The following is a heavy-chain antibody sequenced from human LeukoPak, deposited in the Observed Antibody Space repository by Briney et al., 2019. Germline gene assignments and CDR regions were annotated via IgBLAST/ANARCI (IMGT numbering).Heavy chain of an antibody. Sequence: SETLSLTCTVSGGSISSYYWSWIRQPPGKGLEWIGYIYYSGSTNYNPSLKSRVTISVDTSKNQFSLKLSSVTAADTAVYYCARGSREGYNYFDYWGQGTLVTVSS. V-gene: IGHV4-59*08. CDR1: GGSISSYY. CDR2: IYYSGST. CDR3: ARGSREGYNYFDY. J-gene: IGHJ4*02. D-gene: IGHD5-24*01.